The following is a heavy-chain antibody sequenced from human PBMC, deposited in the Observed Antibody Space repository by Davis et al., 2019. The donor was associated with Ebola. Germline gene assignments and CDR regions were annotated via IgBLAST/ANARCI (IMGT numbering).Heavy chain of an antibody. CDR3: AKVGPYSGILSLDY. D-gene: IGHD1-26*01. CDR1: GFTFSSYE. J-gene: IGHJ4*02. V-gene: IGHV3-23*01. Sequence: GESLKISCAASGFTFSSYEMSWVRQAPGKGLEWVSGISGSGGSTYYADSVKGRFTVSRDNSKNTLYLQMNSLRAEDTARYYCAKVGPYSGILSLDYWGQGTLVTVSS. CDR2: ISGSGGST.